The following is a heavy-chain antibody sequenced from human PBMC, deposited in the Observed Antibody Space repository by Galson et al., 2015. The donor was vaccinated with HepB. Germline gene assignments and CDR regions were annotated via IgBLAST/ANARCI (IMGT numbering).Heavy chain of an antibody. Sequence: ETLSLTCTVSGGSISSSSYYWGWIRQPPGKGLEWIGSIYYSGSTYYNPSLKSRVTISVDTSKNQFSLKLSSVTAADTAVYYCASTIFGVANWFDPWGQGTLVTVSS. CDR1: GGSISSSSYY. CDR2: IYYSGST. V-gene: IGHV4-39*01. CDR3: ASTIFGVANWFDP. J-gene: IGHJ5*02. D-gene: IGHD3-3*01.